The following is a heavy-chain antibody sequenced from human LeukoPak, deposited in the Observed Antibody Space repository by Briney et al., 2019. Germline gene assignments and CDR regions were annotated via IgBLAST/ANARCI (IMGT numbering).Heavy chain of an antibody. Sequence: SETLSLTCTVSGGSISSYYWSWIRQPPGKGLEWIGYIYYSGSTNYNPSLKSRVTISVDTSKNQFSLKLSSVTAADTAVYYCARAYRDSSGWLPFDYWGQGTLVTVSS. CDR2: IYYSGST. CDR1: GGSISSYY. CDR3: ARAYRDSSGWLPFDY. J-gene: IGHJ4*02. V-gene: IGHV4-59*08. D-gene: IGHD6-19*01.